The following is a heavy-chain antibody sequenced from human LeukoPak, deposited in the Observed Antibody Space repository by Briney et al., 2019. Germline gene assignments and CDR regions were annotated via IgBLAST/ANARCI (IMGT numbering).Heavy chain of an antibody. J-gene: IGHJ4*02. CDR1: GGTFSSYA. D-gene: IGHD3-10*01. V-gene: IGHV1-69*04. Sequence: ASVKVSCKAPGGTFSSYAISWVRQAPGQGLEWMGRIIPILGIANYAQKFQGRVTITADKSTSTAYMELSSLRSEDTAVYYCARDRGRDYGSGSYRDYWGQGTLVTVSS. CDR2: IIPILGIA. CDR3: ARDRGRDYGSGSYRDY.